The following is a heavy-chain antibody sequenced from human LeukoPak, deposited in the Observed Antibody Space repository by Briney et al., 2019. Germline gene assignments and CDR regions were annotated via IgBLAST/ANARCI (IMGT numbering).Heavy chain of an antibody. Sequence: SETLSLTCTVSGVSISSTKSYWGWIRQSPRTGLEWIGNIYSSGSTYYNPSLKSRVTISIDTSENQFSLKLTSVTAADTAVYYCARKREGPTTGIDYWGQGTLVTVSS. CDR1: GVSISSTKSY. V-gene: IGHV4-39*07. CDR3: ARKREGPTTGIDY. D-gene: IGHD1-26*01. CDR2: IYSSGST. J-gene: IGHJ4*02.